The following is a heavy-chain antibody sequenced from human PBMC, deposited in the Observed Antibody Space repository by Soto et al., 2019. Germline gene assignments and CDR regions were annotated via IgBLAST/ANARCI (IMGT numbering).Heavy chain of an antibody. D-gene: IGHD3-3*01. CDR3: ARDGLLCDFWSGPPYHYYGMDV. J-gene: IGHJ6*02. V-gene: IGHV3-33*01. Sequence: AGGSLRLSCAASGFTFSSYGMHWVRQAPGKGLEWVAVIWYDGSNKYYADSVEGRFTISRDNSKNTLYLQMNSLRAEDTAVYYCARDGLLCDFWSGPPYHYYGMDVWGQGTTVTVSS. CDR1: GFTFSSYG. CDR2: IWYDGSNK.